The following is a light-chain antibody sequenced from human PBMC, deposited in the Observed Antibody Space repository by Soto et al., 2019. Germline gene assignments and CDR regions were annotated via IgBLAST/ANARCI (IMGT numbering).Light chain of an antibody. V-gene: IGKV3-11*01. CDR2: DAS. Sequence: EIVLTQSPATLYFSPGERATLSCRASQSVSSYLAWYQQKPGQAPRLLSYDASNRATGIPARFSGSGSVTDFTLTISSLEPEDFAVYYCQQRSHWPPFTFGQGTRLENK. J-gene: IGKJ5*01. CDR1: QSVSSY. CDR3: QQRSHWPPFT.